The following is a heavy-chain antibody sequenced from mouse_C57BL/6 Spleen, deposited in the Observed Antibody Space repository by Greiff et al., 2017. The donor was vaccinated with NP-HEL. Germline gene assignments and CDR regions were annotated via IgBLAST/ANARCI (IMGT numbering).Heavy chain of an antibody. D-gene: IGHD1-1*01. CDR3: ARGGGSPRWYFDV. J-gene: IGHJ1*03. CDR2: IDPSDSYT. CDR1: GYTFTSYW. V-gene: IGHV1-69*01. Sequence: QVQLKQPGAELVMPGASVKLSCKASGYTFTSYWMHWVKQRPGQGLEWIGEIDPSDSYTNYNQKFKGKSTLTVDKSSSTAYMQLSSLTSEDSAVYYCARGGGSPRWYFDVWGTGTTVTVSS.